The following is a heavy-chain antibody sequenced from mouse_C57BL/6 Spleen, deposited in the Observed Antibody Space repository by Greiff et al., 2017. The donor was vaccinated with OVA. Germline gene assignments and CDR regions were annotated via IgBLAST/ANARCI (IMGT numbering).Heavy chain of an antibody. CDR3: YYGSSYWYLDV. J-gene: IGHJ1*03. CDR1: GYTFTDYE. CDR2: INPETGGT. V-gene: IGHV1-15*01. Sequence: VQLQQSGAELVKPGASVTLSCKASGYTFTDYEMHWVKQTPVHGLEWIGAINPETGGTAYNQKFKGKAILTADKSSSTAYMELRSLTSEDSAVYYCYYGSSYWYLDVWGTGTTVTVSS. D-gene: IGHD1-1*01.